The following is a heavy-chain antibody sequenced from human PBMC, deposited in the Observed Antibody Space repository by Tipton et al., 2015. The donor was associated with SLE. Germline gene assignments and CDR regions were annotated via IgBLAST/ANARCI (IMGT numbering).Heavy chain of an antibody. V-gene: IGHV3-7*01. Sequence: SLRLSCAASGCTFSTYWMSWVRQAPGKGLEWVANIKPDGSEKYYVDSVEGRFTISRDNAKKALYLQMDNLRAEDTAVYYCGSIYWGQGTRVTVSS. CDR3: GSIY. CDR1: GCTFSTYW. CDR2: IKPDGSEK. J-gene: IGHJ4*02.